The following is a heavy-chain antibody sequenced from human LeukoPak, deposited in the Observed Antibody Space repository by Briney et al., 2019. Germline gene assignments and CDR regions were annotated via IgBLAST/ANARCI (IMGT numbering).Heavy chain of an antibody. CDR1: GFTLSNYA. CDR3: ARGGSRFDY. V-gene: IGHV4-4*07. CDR2: MYTSGST. D-gene: IGHD1-26*01. Sequence: LRLSCSASGFTLSNYAMSWIRQPAGKGLEWIGRMYTSGSTNHNPSLKSRVTMSVDTTKNQFSLKLSSVTAADTAVYYCARGGSRFDYWGQGTLVTVSS. J-gene: IGHJ4*02.